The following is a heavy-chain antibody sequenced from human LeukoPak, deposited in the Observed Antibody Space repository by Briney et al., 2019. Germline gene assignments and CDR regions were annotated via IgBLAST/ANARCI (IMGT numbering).Heavy chain of an antibody. CDR1: GFTFSSYV. Sequence: PGGSLRLSCAASGFTFSSYVMHWVRQAPGKGLEWVAFIRYDGSNKYYADSVKGRFTISRDNSKNTLYLQMNSLRAEDTAVYYCAKAPITMVRGVIDYWGQGTLVTVSS. D-gene: IGHD3-10*01. V-gene: IGHV3-30*02. J-gene: IGHJ4*02. CDR3: AKAPITMVRGVIDY. CDR2: IRYDGSNK.